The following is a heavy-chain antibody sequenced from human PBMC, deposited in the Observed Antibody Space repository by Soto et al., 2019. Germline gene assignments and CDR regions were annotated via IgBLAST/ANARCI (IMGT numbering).Heavy chain of an antibody. CDR3: ARDGGGYYYYGMDV. V-gene: IGHV3-13*01. Sequence: PGGSLRLSCAASGFTFSSYDMHWVRQATGKGLEWVSAIGTAGDTYYPGSVKGRFTISRENAKNSLYLQMNSLRAEDTAVYYCARDGGGYYYYGMDVWGQGTTVTVSS. D-gene: IGHD3-16*01. CDR1: GFTFSSYD. CDR2: IGTAGDT. J-gene: IGHJ6*02.